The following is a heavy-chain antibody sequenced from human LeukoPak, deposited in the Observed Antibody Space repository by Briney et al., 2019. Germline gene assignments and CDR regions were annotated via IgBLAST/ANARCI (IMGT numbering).Heavy chain of an antibody. CDR2: ISWNSGSI. Sequence: GRSLRLSCAASGFTFDDYAMHWVRQAPGKGLEWVSGISWNSGSIGYADSVKGRFTISRDNSKNTLYLQMNILRAEDTAVYYCAKTNFYYGSGSSYHAFDIWGQGTMVTVSS. J-gene: IGHJ3*02. CDR3: AKTNFYYGSGSSYHAFDI. V-gene: IGHV3-9*01. CDR1: GFTFDDYA. D-gene: IGHD3-10*01.